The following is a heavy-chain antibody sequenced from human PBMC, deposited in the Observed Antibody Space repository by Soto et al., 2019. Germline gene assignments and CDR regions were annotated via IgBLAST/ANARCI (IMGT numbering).Heavy chain of an antibody. J-gene: IGHJ4*02. CDR1: GFDFNTYT. Sequence: EVQLVESGGGLVRPGLSLRLSCAGSGFDFNTYTLNWVRQAPGKGLEWIASIAGPTPYIYYSGSVMGRFTISRDNAKNSLSLQLKSLLADDTGVYYCAHKLSGYDCAQPFDSWGQGTLVTVSS. CDR3: AHKLSGYDCAQPFDS. CDR2: IAGPTPYI. V-gene: IGHV3-21*02. D-gene: IGHD5-12*01.